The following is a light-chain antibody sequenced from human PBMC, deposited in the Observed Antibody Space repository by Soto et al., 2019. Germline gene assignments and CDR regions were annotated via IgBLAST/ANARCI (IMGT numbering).Light chain of an antibody. CDR3: QKYNTAPWT. CDR2: AAS. Sequence: DIQMTQSPSSLSASVGDRVTITCRASQGISNYLAWYQHKPGKVPKLLIYAASTLQSGVPSRISGSGSGTDFTLTISSLQPEDAATYYCQKYNTAPWTFGQGTKVELK. J-gene: IGKJ1*01. V-gene: IGKV1-27*01. CDR1: QGISNY.